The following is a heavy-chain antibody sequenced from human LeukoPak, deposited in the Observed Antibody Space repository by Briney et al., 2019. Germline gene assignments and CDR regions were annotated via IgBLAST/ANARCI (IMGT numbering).Heavy chain of an antibody. Sequence: GGSLRLSCAASGFTVSSNEMSWVRQAPGKGLEWVSSISGGSTYYADSRKGRFTNSRDNSKNTLHLQMNSLRAEDTAVYYCSICRTMIVVVITPDFDYWGQGTLVTVSS. D-gene: IGHD3-22*01. J-gene: IGHJ4*02. V-gene: IGHV3-38-3*01. CDR3: SICRTMIVVVITPDFDY. CDR2: ISGGST. CDR1: GFTVSSNE.